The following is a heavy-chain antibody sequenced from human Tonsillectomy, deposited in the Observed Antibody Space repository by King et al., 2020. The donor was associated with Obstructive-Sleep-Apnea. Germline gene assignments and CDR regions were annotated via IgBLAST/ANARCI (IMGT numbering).Heavy chain of an antibody. Sequence: VQLQESGPGLVKPSETLSLTCTVSGGSISRYYWSWIRQPPGKGLEWIGYIDYSGSTNYNPSLKSRVTISVDTSKNQFSLKLTSVTAADTAVYYCARDDGYGQFDYWGQGSLVTVSS. CDR2: IDYSGST. CDR1: GGSISRYY. V-gene: IGHV4-59*01. D-gene: IGHD5-24*01. CDR3: ARDDGYGQFDY. J-gene: IGHJ4*02.